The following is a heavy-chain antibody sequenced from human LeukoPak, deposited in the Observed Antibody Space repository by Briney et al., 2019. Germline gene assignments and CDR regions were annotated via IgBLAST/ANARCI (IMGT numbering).Heavy chain of an antibody. J-gene: IGHJ3*01. CDR2: ITTDGVGT. V-gene: IGHV3-64*04. CDR3: ARHDYHSNSDAFDV. Sequence: PGGSLRLSCSASGFTFSNYAMHWVRQAPGEGLDYLSAITTDGVGTFYADSVKGRFTISRDSAKNSLYLQMNSLRAEDTAVYYCARHDYHSNSDAFDVWGQGTMVTVSS. CDR1: GFTFSNYA. D-gene: IGHD4-23*01.